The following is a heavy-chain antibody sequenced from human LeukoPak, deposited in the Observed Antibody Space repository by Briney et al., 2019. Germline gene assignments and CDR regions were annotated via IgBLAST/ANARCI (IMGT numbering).Heavy chain of an antibody. CDR3: ATNRVGTHDRPFDI. D-gene: IGHD1-1*01. CDR2: IHYTGTT. V-gene: IGHV4-59*08. Sequence: SETLSLTCIVSGGSISSHYWSWIRQPPGKGLEWIGDIHYTGTTKYNPSVKSRVTISIDTSKNQFSLELSSVTATDTAVYFRATNRVGTHDRPFDIWGQGTMVTVSS. CDR1: GGSISSHY. J-gene: IGHJ3*02.